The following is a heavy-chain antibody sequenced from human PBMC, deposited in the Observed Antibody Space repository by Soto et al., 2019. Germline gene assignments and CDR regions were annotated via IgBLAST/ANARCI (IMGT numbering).Heavy chain of an antibody. Sequence: QVQLQESGPGLVKPSGTLSLTCAVSGGSISSSNWWSWVRQPPGKGLEWIGEIYHSGSTDYNPSLKSRVTISVDKSKDQFSLKLSSVTAADTAVYYCASYGSGSYYGMDVWGQGTTVTVSS. CDR3: ASYGSGSYYGMDV. D-gene: IGHD3-10*01. CDR1: GGSISSSNW. V-gene: IGHV4-4*02. J-gene: IGHJ6*02. CDR2: IYHSGST.